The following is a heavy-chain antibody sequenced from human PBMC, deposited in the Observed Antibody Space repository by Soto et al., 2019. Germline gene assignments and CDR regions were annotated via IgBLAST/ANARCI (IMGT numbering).Heavy chain of an antibody. Sequence: QVQLVQSGAEVKKPGSSVKVSCKASGGTFSSYTISWVRQAPGPGLEWMGRIIPILGIANYAQKFQGRVTITADKSTSTAYMELSSLRSEDTAVYYCAIHRVSVYSYGTGVYMDVWGKGTTVTVSS. CDR2: IIPILGIA. D-gene: IGHD5-18*01. CDR3: AIHRVSVYSYGTGVYMDV. CDR1: GGTFSSYT. V-gene: IGHV1-69*02. J-gene: IGHJ6*03.